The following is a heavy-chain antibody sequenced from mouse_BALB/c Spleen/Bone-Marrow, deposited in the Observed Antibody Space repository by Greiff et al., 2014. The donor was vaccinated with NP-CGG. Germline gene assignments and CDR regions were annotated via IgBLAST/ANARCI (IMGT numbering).Heavy chain of an antibody. J-gene: IGHJ4*01. Sequence: EVQLQQSGPELVKPGASVKMSCKASGYTFTAYVMHWVKQKPGQGLEWIGYINPYNDGTKYNEMFKGKATLTSDKSSSTAYMELSSLTSGDSAVYYCAREGGLRRGDYYAMDYWGQGTSVTVSS. CDR1: GYTFTAYV. D-gene: IGHD2-4*01. CDR2: INPYNDGT. CDR3: AREGGLRRGDYYAMDY. V-gene: IGHV1-14*01.